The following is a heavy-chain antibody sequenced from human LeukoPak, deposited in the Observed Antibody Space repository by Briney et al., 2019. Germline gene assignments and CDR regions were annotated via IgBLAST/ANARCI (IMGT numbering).Heavy chain of an antibody. J-gene: IGHJ4*02. CDR3: AVGPMTTVTTGFDY. D-gene: IGHD4-17*01. Sequence: ASVNVSCKASGYTFTGYYMHWVRQAPGQGREWMGWINPNSGGTNYAQKLQGRVTITRDTSISTAYMELSRLKSDDTAVYYCAVGPMTTVTTGFDYWGQGTLVTVSS. V-gene: IGHV1-2*02. CDR1: GYTFTGYY. CDR2: INPNSGGT.